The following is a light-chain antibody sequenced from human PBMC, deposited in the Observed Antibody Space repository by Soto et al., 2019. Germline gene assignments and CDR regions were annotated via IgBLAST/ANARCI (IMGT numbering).Light chain of an antibody. J-gene: IGLJ2*01. V-gene: IGLV2-14*01. CDR1: SSDVGGYNY. CDR3: SSCASSSPWV. Sequence: QSALTQPASVSGSPGQSITISCTGTSSDVGGYNYVSWYQQYPGKAPKLMTYDVTNRPSGVSNRFSGSKSGNTASLTISGLQAEDEADYYCSSCASSSPWVFGGGTKLTVL. CDR2: DVT.